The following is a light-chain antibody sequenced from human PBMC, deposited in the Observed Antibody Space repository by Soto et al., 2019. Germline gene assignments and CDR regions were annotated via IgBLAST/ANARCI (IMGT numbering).Light chain of an antibody. V-gene: IGLV3-1*01. CDR1: NLGDSY. CDR2: QDN. J-gene: IGLJ1*01. Sequence: SYELTQPPSVSVSPGQTASITCSGDNLGDSYAYWYQQKPGQSPVLVIYQDNKRPSGIPERFSGSNSGNTATLTISGTQSMDEADYYCQAWDSSTGVFGTGTKLTVL. CDR3: QAWDSSTGV.